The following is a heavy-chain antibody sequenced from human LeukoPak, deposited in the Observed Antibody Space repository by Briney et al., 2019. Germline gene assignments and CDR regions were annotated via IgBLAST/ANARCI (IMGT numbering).Heavy chain of an antibody. CDR1: GGSISSSSYY. D-gene: IGHD6-19*01. V-gene: IGHV4-39*01. J-gene: IGHJ4*02. CDR2: IYYSGST. Sequence: SETLSLTCTVSGGSISSSSYYWGWVRQPPGKGLEWIGSIYYSGSTYYNPSLNSRLTISVDTSKNQFSLKLSSVTAADTAVYYCARHGSAGVDYWGQGTLVTVSS. CDR3: ARHGSAGVDY.